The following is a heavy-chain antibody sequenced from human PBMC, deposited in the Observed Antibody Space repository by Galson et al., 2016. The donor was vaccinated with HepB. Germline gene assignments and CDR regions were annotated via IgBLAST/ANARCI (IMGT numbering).Heavy chain of an antibody. CDR3: ARAYYDFWSDRTHQDHFDY. CDR1: GYSFTSYW. Sequence: QSGAEVKKPGESLKISCKGSGYSFTSYWIGWVRQMPGKGLEWMGIIYPADSDTRYSPSFQGQVTISADKSISSAYLQWSSLKASDSAMYYCARAYYDFWSDRTHQDHFDYWGQGTLVTVSS. V-gene: IGHV5-51*01. CDR2: IYPADSDT. J-gene: IGHJ4*02. D-gene: IGHD3-3*01.